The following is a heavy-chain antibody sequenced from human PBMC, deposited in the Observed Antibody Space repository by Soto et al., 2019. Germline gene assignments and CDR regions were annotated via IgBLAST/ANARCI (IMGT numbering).Heavy chain of an antibody. CDR2: IWYDGSNK. D-gene: IGHD7-27*01. CDR1: GFTFSSYG. V-gene: IGHV3-33*01. Sequence: QVQLVESGGGVVQPGRSLRLSCAASGFTFSSYGMHWVRQAPGKGLEWVAVIWYDGSNKYYADSVKGRFTISRDNSKNTLYLQMNSLRAEDTAMYYCARDKSTESGDSEGRAFDYWGQGTLVTVSS. CDR3: ARDKSTESGDSEGRAFDY. J-gene: IGHJ4*02.